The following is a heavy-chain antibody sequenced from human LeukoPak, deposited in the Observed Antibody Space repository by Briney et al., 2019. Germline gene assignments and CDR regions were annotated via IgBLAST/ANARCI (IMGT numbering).Heavy chain of an antibody. Sequence: GRSLSLSCTVCGFSIGDYAMSWVRQAPGKGLEWGGFIRSKAYAWTTGYAASVKGRFTISRDDSKSIPYLQIDSLKTEDTAVYYCTRDPRGSYGPDAFDIWGQGTMVTVSS. J-gene: IGHJ3*02. CDR3: TRDPRGSYGPDAFDI. CDR2: IRSKAYAWTT. D-gene: IGHD1-26*01. CDR1: GFSIGDYA. V-gene: IGHV3-49*04.